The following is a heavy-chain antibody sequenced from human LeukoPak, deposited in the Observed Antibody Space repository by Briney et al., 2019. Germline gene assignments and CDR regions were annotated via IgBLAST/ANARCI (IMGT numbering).Heavy chain of an antibody. J-gene: IGHJ4*02. V-gene: IGHV3-30*01. CDR1: GFTFSSYA. CDR2: ISYDGSNK. D-gene: IGHD1-14*01. CDR3: ASFRYFDH. Sequence: PGRSLRLSCAGSGFTFSSYAMHWVRQAPGKGLEWVAVISYDGSNKYYADSVEGRFTISRDNSKNTLYLQMNSLRAEDTAVYYCASFRYFDHWGQGTLVTVSS.